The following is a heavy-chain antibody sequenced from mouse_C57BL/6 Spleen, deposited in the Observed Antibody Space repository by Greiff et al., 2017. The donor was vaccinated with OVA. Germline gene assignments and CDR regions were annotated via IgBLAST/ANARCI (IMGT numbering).Heavy chain of an antibody. CDR1: GYTFTDYY. V-gene: IGHV1-19*01. CDR3: ARSAAQAYFDY. CDR2: INPYNGGT. D-gene: IGHD3-2*02. J-gene: IGHJ2*01. Sequence: EVQLQQSGPVLVKPGASVKMSCKASGYTFTDYYMNWVKQSHGKSLEWIGVINPYNGGTSYNQKFKGKATLTVDKSSSTAYMELNSLTSEDSAVYYCARSAAQAYFDYWGQGTTLTVSS.